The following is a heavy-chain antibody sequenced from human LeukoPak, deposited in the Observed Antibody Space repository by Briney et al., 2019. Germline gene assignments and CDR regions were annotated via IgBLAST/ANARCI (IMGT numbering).Heavy chain of an antibody. CDR1: GYSISSGYY. CDR2: IYHSGST. D-gene: IGHD3-10*01. Sequence: ASETLSLTCTVSGYSISSGYYWGWIRQPPGKGLEWIGSIYHSGSTYYNPPLKSRVTISVDTSKNQFSLKLSSVTAADTAVYYCARYGSGSYLRYYYYYMDVWGKGTTVTISS. CDR3: ARYGSGSYLRYYYYYMDV. J-gene: IGHJ6*03. V-gene: IGHV4-38-2*02.